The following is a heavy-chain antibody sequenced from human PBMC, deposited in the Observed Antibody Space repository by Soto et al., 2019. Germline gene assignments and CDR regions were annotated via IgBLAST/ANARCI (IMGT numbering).Heavy chain of an antibody. CDR1: GYTFTSYG. CDR2: TSAYMVT. D-gene: IGHD2-2*01. Sequence: QVQLVQSGGEVKKPGASVKVSCRASGYTFTSYGISWVRQAPGQGLDWLGWTSAYMVTNYAQKFQGRVTMTTDTSTSTAYMELRSLRFDDTAVYYCAIDSIGSAIFYSWGQGTLVTVSS. J-gene: IGHJ4*02. CDR3: AIDSIGSAIFYS. V-gene: IGHV1-18*01.